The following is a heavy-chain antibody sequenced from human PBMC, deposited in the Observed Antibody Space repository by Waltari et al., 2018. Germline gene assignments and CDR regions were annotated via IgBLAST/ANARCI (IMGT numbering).Heavy chain of an antibody. CDR3: ATYIGASVGTAAFDV. CDR2: VSYSGTT. CDR1: GVSITSNRHY. D-gene: IGHD5-12*01. Sequence: QLQLQESGPRLVRPSEPLSLICRVSGVSITSNRHYWAWIRQSPGQGLAWIGTVSYSGTTYISPSLKSRVSVSRDTSKNQVSLILGSVTAADMAVYYCATYIGASVGTAAFDVWGQGTMVTVSS. V-gene: IGHV4-39*01. J-gene: IGHJ3*01.